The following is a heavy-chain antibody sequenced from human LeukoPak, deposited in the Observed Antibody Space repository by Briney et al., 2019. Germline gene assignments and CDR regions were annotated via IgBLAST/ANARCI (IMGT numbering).Heavy chain of an antibody. Sequence: GGSLRLSCAASGFTFDDYGMSWVRQAPGKGLEWVSGINWNGGNTGYADSVKGRFTISRDNAKNSLYLQMNSLRAEDTALYHCARGDYYDSSGYDYWGQGTLVTVSS. CDR2: INWNGGNT. V-gene: IGHV3-20*01. J-gene: IGHJ4*02. D-gene: IGHD3-22*01. CDR3: ARGDYYDSSGYDY. CDR1: GFTFDDYG.